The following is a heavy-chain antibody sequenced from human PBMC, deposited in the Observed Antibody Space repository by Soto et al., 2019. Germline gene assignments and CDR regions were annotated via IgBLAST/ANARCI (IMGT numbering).Heavy chain of an antibody. Sequence: SETLSLTCTVSGGSVSSGSYYWSWIRQPPGKGLEWIGYIYYSGSTNYNPSLKSRVTISVDTSKNQFSLKMSSVTAADTAVYYCARGGDYYDSSGYELDYWGQGTLVTVSS. CDR3: ARGGDYYDSSGYELDY. V-gene: IGHV4-61*01. CDR1: GGSVSSGSYY. D-gene: IGHD3-22*01. CDR2: IYYSGST. J-gene: IGHJ4*02.